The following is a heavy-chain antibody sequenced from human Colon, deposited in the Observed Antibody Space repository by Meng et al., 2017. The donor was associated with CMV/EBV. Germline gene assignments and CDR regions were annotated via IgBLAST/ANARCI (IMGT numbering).Heavy chain of an antibody. Sequence: SVKVSCKASGGTFSSYAISWARQAPGQGLEWMGGIIPIFGTANYAQKFQGRVTITTDESTSTAYMELSSLRSEDTAVYYCARDTCSGGSCNLYYYYGMDVWGQGTTVTVSS. J-gene: IGHJ6*02. D-gene: IGHD2-15*01. V-gene: IGHV1-69*05. CDR1: GGTFSSYA. CDR3: ARDTCSGGSCNLYYYYGMDV. CDR2: IIPIFGTA.